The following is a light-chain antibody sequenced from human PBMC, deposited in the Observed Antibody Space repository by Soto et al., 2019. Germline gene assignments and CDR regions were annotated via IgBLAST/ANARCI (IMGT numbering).Light chain of an antibody. V-gene: IGKV1-9*01. CDR3: QRLQA. J-gene: IGKJ1*01. CDR2: AAS. Sequence: DIPLTQSPSFLSASVGDRVTITCRASQGISSYLAWYQQIPGKAPKLLIFAASTLQSGVPSRFSGSGSGTEFTLTSSDLQPEDFATYYCQRLQAFGQGTRVEMK. CDR1: QGISSY.